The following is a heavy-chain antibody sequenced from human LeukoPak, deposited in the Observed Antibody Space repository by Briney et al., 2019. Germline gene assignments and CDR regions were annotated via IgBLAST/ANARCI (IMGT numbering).Heavy chain of an antibody. J-gene: IGHJ6*02. CDR2: ISYDGSNK. CDR3: ARGDSSGWYSSDYYYYAMDV. D-gene: IGHD6-19*01. V-gene: IGHV3-30-3*01. Sequence: GGSLRLSCAASGFTFSKYALHWVRQAPGKGLEWVAIISYDGSNKYYADSVRGRFTISRDNSKETLYLQINSLRPEDTAVYYCARGDSSGWYSSDYYYYAMDVWGQGTTVTVSS. CDR1: GFTFSKYA.